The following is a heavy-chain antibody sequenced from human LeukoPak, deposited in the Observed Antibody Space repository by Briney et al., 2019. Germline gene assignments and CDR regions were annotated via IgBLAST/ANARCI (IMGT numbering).Heavy chain of an antibody. Sequence: SVKVSCKASGGTFSSYAISWVRQAPGQGLEWMGGIIPILGTANYAQKFQGRVTITADESTSTAYMELSSLRSEDTAVYYCARVSSLAAWYVYYYYYMDVWGKGTTVTVSS. CDR3: ARVSSLAAWYVYYYYYMDV. D-gene: IGHD2-15*01. CDR1: GGTFSSYA. J-gene: IGHJ6*03. V-gene: IGHV1-69*13. CDR2: IIPILGTA.